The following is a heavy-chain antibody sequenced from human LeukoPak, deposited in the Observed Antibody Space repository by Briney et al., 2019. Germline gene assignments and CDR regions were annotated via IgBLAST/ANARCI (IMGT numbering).Heavy chain of an antibody. CDR3: AKSRFLEWLGAFDI. D-gene: IGHD3-3*01. V-gene: IGHV1-24*01. J-gene: IGHJ3*02. Sequence: ASVKVSCKVSGYTLTELSMHWVRRAPGKGLVWMGGFDPEDGETIYAQKFQGRVTMTEDTSTDTAYMELSSLRSEDTAVYYCAKSRFLEWLGAFDIWGQGTMVTVSS. CDR2: FDPEDGET. CDR1: GYTLTELS.